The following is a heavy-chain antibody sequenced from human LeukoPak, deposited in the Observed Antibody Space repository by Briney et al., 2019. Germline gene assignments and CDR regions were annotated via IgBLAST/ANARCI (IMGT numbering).Heavy chain of an antibody. Sequence: MTSETLSLTCTVSGGSISSYYWSWIRQPPGKGLEWIGYIYYSGSTNYNPSLKSRVTISVDTSKNQFSLKLSSVTAADTAVYYCARGQEWPPRLGYWGQGALVTVSS. CDR1: GGSISSYY. J-gene: IGHJ4*02. CDR3: ARGQEWPPRLGY. V-gene: IGHV4-59*01. D-gene: IGHD3-3*01. CDR2: IYYSGST.